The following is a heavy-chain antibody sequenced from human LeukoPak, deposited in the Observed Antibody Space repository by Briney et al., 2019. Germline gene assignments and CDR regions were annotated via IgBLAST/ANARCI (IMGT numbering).Heavy chain of an antibody. Sequence: GGSLRLSCAASGFTFSSYGMQGVRQAPGKGMEGGAVILNDGSQEKYADSVKGRFTISRDNSKNTLFLQMNSLRAEDTAVYYCARDDALGDNTLDIWGQGTMVTVSS. V-gene: IGHV3-33*01. CDR1: GFTFSSYG. D-gene: IGHD3-16*01. CDR2: ILNDGSQE. J-gene: IGHJ3*02. CDR3: ARDDALGDNTLDI.